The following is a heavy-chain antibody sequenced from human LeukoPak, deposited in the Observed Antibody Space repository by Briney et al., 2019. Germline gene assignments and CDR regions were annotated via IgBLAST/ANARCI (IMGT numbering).Heavy chain of an antibody. V-gene: IGHV4-4*02. D-gene: IGHD7-27*01. Sequence: SGTLSLTCAVSGGSISSSTNWWSWVRQPPGKGLEWIGEIHHSGSTNYSPSLKSRVTISVDTSKNQFSLRVRSVTAADTAVYYCARLKLGMTGTFDIWGQGTMVTVSS. CDR2: IHHSGST. CDR1: GGSISSSTNW. CDR3: ARLKLGMTGTFDI. J-gene: IGHJ3*02.